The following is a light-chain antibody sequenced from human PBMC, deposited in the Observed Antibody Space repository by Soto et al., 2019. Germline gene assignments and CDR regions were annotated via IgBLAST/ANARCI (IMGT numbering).Light chain of an antibody. J-gene: IGKJ4*01. CDR1: QNVISN. Sequence: EIVMTQSPGTLSVSPGERATLSCRASQNVISNLAWYQQRPGQAPRLLIYRASSRATGVPDRFSGSGSGTDFTLTISGLEPEDFAVYYCQQRYNWPLTFGGGTKVDIK. CDR2: RAS. CDR3: QQRYNWPLT. V-gene: IGKV3D-15*01.